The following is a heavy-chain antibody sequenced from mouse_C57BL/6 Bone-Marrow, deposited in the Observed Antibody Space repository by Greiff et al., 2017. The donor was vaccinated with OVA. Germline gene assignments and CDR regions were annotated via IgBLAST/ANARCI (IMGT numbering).Heavy chain of an antibody. CDR3: ARGEGTYYSNYDWYFDV. V-gene: IGHV1-26*01. CDR2: INPNNGGT. J-gene: IGHJ1*03. Sequence: EVQLQQSGPELVKPGASVKISCKASGYTFTDYYMNWVKQSHGKSLEWIGDINPNNGGTSYNQKFKGKATLTVDKSSSTAYMELRSLTSEDSAVYYCARGEGTYYSNYDWYFDVWGTGTTVTVSS. D-gene: IGHD2-5*01. CDR1: GYTFTDYY.